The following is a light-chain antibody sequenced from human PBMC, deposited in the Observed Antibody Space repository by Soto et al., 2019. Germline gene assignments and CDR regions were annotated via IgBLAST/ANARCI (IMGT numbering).Light chain of an antibody. CDR2: RAC. CDR3: QHYDSYSGT. V-gene: IGKV1-5*03. CDR1: QSINSW. J-gene: IGKJ3*01. Sequence: DIQMTQSPSTLSASVGDRVTITCRASQSINSWLAWYQQKPGKAPRLLIYRACSLEGGVPSRFSGSGSGAEFTLTISSLQPDDFATYYCQHYDSYSGTFGPGTKVDIK.